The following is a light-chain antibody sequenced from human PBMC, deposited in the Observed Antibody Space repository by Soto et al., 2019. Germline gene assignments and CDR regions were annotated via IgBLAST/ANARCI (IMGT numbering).Light chain of an antibody. J-gene: IGKJ1*01. Sequence: EIVMTQSPATLSVSSGERATLSCRASQSVSSTLAWFQQKPGQPPRLLIYDTSTRATGIPARFSGSGSGTEFTLTISSMPSEDFAVYYCQQYTTWLWTFGQGTKVDIK. CDR3: QQYTTWLWT. V-gene: IGKV3-15*01. CDR2: DTS. CDR1: QSVSST.